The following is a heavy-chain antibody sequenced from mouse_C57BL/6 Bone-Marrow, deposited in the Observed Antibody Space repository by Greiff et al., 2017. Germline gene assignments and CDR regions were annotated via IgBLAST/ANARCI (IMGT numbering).Heavy chain of an antibody. J-gene: IGHJ4*01. CDR1: GFTFSDYG. V-gene: IGHV5-15*01. D-gene: IGHD4-1*01. CDR3: ARQGTGYYAMDY. CDR2: ISNLAYSI. Sequence: EVQVVESGGGLVQPGGSLKLSCAASGFTFSDYGMAWVRQAPRKGPEWVAFISNLAYSIYYADTVTGRFTISRENAKNTLYLEMSSLRSEDTAMYYCARQGTGYYAMDYWGQGTSVTVSS.